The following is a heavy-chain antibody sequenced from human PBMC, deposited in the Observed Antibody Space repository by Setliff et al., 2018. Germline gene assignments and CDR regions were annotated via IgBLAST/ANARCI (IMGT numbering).Heavy chain of an antibody. CDR1: DGSLSTYY. D-gene: IGHD3-22*01. V-gene: IGHV4-59*12. Sequence: SETLSLTCTVSDGSLSTYYWSWIRQPPGKGLEFIGYVYYSGTANYSPSLRSRLTISVDTSKNQFSLKLTSVTAADTAVYYCARAPRYFDPTGSYFDFWGQGTLVTVSS. CDR3: ARAPRYFDPTGSYFDF. CDR2: VYYSGTA. J-gene: IGHJ4*02.